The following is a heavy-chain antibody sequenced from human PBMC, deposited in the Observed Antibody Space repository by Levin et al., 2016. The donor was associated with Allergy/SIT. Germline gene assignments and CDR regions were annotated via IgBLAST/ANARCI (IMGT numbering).Heavy chain of an antibody. D-gene: IGHD3-22*01. V-gene: IGHV3-53*04. Sequence: VRQAPGKGLEWVSVIYSGGSTYYADSVKGRFTISRHNSKNTLYLQMNSLRAEDTAVYYCARDYRGYYYDSSGYPVWWFDPWGQGTLVTVSS. CDR3: ARDYRGYYYDSSGYPVWWFDP. J-gene: IGHJ5*02. CDR2: IYSGGST.